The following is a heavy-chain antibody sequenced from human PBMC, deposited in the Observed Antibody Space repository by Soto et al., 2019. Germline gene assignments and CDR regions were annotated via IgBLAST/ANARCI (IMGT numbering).Heavy chain of an antibody. V-gene: IGHV4-34*01. CDR1: GGSFSGYY. J-gene: IGHJ4*02. Sequence: QVQLQQWGAGLLKPSETLSLTCAVYGGSFSGYYWSWIRQPPGKGLEWIGEINHSGSTNYNPSLKSRVTISVDTSKNQFSLKLSSVTAADTAVYYCARVRNYGLYYFDYWGQGTLVTVSS. D-gene: IGHD4-17*01. CDR2: INHSGST. CDR3: ARVRNYGLYYFDY.